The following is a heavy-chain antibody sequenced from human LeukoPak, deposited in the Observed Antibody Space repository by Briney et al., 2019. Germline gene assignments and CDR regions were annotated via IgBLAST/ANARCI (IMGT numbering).Heavy chain of an antibody. CDR1: GFTFSTYW. D-gene: IGHD6-13*01. V-gene: IGHV3-7*01. CDR2: IKEDGSEQ. J-gene: IGHJ4*02. Sequence: GGSLRLSCAASGFTFSTYWMSWVRQAPGKGLEWVANIKEDGSEQYYVDSLEGRFTISGDNAQNSLYLQMSSLRAEDTAMYYCARDSAGNDYWGQGTLVTVSS. CDR3: ARDSAGNDY.